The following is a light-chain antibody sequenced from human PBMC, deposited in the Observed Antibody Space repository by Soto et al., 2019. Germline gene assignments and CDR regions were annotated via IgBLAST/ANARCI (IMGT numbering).Light chain of an antibody. V-gene: IGKV3-15*01. CDR2: GAS. CDR3: QQYNNWPPFT. J-gene: IGKJ3*01. Sequence: EIVMTQSPATLSVSPGERATLSCRASQSVSSNLAWYQQKPGQAPRLLIYGASTRATGIPARFSGSGSGTEVTLTISSLQSADVAVYYCQQYNNWPPFTFGPGTKVDIK. CDR1: QSVSSN.